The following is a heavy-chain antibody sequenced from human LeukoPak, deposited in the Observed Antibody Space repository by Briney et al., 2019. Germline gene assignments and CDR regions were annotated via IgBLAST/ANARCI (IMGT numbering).Heavy chain of an antibody. D-gene: IGHD2-15*01. CDR3: ARAGYCSGGSCYFDY. CDR2: IDIDGSST. Sequence: GGSLSLSCAAYGFTFGSYWMHWVRQAPGKGLVWVSRIDIDGSSTSDADSVRSRVTISRDSAKNTLYLQMNSLGADDTAVYYCARAGYCSGGSCYFDYWGQGTQVIVSS. J-gene: IGHJ4*02. V-gene: IGHV3-74*01. CDR1: GFTFGSYW.